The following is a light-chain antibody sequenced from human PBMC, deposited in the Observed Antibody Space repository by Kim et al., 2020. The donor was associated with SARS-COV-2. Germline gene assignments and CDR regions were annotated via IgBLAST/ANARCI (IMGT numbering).Light chain of an antibody. CDR3: AAWDDSLNAWV. J-gene: IGLJ3*02. CDR2: SNN. CDR1: SPNSASKT. Sequence: SVTSSCAGDSPNSASKTAHCDQQLPGTAPKVLIYSNNQRPSGVPDRFSGSKSGTSASLAISGLQSEDEADYYCAAWDDSLNAWVFGGGTQLTVL. V-gene: IGLV1-44*01.